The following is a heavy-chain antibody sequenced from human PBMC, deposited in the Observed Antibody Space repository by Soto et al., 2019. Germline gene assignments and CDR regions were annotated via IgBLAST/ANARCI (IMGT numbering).Heavy chain of an antibody. V-gene: IGHV4-4*07. J-gene: IGHJ4*02. CDR2: FSHSGHT. Sequence: XTLYLGCAVSGXSVSSFSWDWIRQTAGRGLEWIRRFSHSGHTTYRSSFETRVTISVDMSTHQFFLELRYVNAEDTAVYYCARESGENWSYEAYWGQGPHVTVSS. CDR3: ARESGENWSYEAY. CDR1: GXSVSSFS. D-gene: IGHD1-7*01.